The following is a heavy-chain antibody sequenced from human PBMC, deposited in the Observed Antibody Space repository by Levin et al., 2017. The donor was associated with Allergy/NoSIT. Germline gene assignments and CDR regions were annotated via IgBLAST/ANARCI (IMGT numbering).Heavy chain of an antibody. CDR3: ASLVAKTNWYFDL. CDR2: IIPIFGTA. D-gene: IGHD5-12*01. J-gene: IGHJ2*01. V-gene: IGHV1-69*13. CDR1: GGTFSSYA. Sequence: SVKVSCKASGGTFSSYAISWVRQAPGQGLEWMGGIIPIFGTANYAQKFQGRVTITADESTSTAYMELSSLRSEDTAVYYCASLVAKTNWYFDLWGRGTLVTVSS.